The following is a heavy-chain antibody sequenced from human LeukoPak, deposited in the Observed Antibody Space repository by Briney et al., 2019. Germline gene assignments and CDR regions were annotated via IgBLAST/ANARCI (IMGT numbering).Heavy chain of an antibody. CDR2: INHSGST. Sequence: SETLSLTCAVYGGSFSGYYWSWIRQPPGKGLEWIVEINHSGSTNYNPSLKSRVTISVDTSKNQFSLKLSSVTAADTAVYYCALSCSGGSCYAGAEDYWGQGTLVTVSS. CDR3: ALSCSGGSCYAGAEDY. J-gene: IGHJ4*02. CDR1: GGSFSGYY. D-gene: IGHD2-15*01. V-gene: IGHV4-34*01.